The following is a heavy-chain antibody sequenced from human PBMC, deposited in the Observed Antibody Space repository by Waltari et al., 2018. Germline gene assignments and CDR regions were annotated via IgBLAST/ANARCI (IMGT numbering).Heavy chain of an antibody. Sequence: EVQLVESGGGLVQPGGSLRLSCAASGFTFSSYWMSWVRQAPGKGLEGVANKNHDGREEYYGESGKGRITISRDNAKNSLYRQMNSLRAEDTGVYYWARGLGPDYWGQGTLVTVSS. J-gene: IGHJ4*02. CDR3: ARGLGPDY. V-gene: IGHV3-7*04. CDR1: GFTFSSYW. CDR2: KNHDGREE. D-gene: IGHD3-22*01.